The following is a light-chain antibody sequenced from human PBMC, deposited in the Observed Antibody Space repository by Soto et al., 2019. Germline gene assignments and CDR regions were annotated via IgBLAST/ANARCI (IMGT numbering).Light chain of an antibody. CDR1: SSDVGAYNY. J-gene: IGLJ2*01. CDR3: SSWSDTSTL. V-gene: IGLV2-11*01. Sequence: QSALTQPRSVSGSPGQSVTISCTGTSSDVGAYNYVSWYQQYPGRAPRLIIFEVTKRPSGVPDRFSGSKSGNTASLTISGLQGDDEAHYYCSSWSDTSTLFGGGTKLTVL. CDR2: EVT.